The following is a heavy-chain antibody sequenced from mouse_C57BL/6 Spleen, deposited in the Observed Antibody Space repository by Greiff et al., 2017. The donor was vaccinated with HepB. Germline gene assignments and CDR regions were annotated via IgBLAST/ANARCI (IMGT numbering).Heavy chain of an antibody. CDR2: IWTGGGT. CDR3: ASYDYDEKVWFAY. V-gene: IGHV2-9-1*01. J-gene: IGHJ3*01. D-gene: IGHD2-4*01. CDR1: GFSLTSYA. Sequence: VMLVESGPGLVAPSQSLSITCTVSGFSLTSYAISWVRQPPGKGLEWLGVIWTGGGTNYNSALKSRLSISKDNSKSQVFLKMNSLQTDDTARYYCASYDYDEKVWFAYWGQGTLVTVSA.